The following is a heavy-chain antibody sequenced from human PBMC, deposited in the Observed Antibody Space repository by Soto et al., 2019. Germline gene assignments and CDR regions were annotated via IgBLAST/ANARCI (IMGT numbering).Heavy chain of an antibody. CDR1: GGTFSSYA. Sequence: ASVKVSCKASGGTFSSYAISWVRQAPGQGLEWMGGIIPIFGTANYAQKFQGRVTITADKSTSTAYVELSSLRSEDTAVYYCARGSGELLPDYWGQGTRVTVSS. CDR3: ARGSGELLPDY. V-gene: IGHV1-69*06. D-gene: IGHD1-26*01. CDR2: IIPIFGTA. J-gene: IGHJ4*02.